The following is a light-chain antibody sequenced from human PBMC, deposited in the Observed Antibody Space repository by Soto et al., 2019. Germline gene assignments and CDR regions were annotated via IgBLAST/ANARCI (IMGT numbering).Light chain of an antibody. CDR2: RAS. J-gene: IGKJ2*01. Sequence: EIVLTQSPGTLSLSPGERATLSCRASQSLSSNYLACYQQKPGQAPRLLIYRASSRSTGVPDRFSGSGSGTDFILTISSLQPEDFAVYYCQQYSRSRNTFGQGTKLEIK. CDR3: QQYSRSRNT. CDR1: QSLSSNY. V-gene: IGKV3-20*01.